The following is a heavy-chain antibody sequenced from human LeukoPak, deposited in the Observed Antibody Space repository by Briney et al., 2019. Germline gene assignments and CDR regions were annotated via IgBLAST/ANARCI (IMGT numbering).Heavy chain of an antibody. D-gene: IGHD2-8*01. J-gene: IGHJ5*02. CDR2: IYHSGST. Sequence: KPSGTLSLTCALSGGSISSSKGWSWVRQPPGKGLEWIGNIYHSGSTNYNPSLKSPVSISLDKPKNQYSLNLRSVTAADTAVYYCARDYCTDDSCYPTSVSWGQGTLVTVSS. V-gene: IGHV4-4*02. CDR1: GGSISSSKG. CDR3: ARDYCTDDSCYPTSVS.